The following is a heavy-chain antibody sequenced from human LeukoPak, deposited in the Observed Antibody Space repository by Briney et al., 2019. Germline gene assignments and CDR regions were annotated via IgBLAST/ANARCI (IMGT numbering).Heavy chain of an antibody. CDR2: IHYSGST. CDR3: ARGYYDSSGYSNTFDI. Sequence: SETLSLTCTVSGGSVSITSYWGWIRQPPGKGLEWIGCIHYSGSTYYNPSLKSRVTISIDTSKNQFSLNLNSVTAADTAVYYCARGYYDSSGYSNTFDIWGQGTMVTVSS. J-gene: IGHJ3*02. V-gene: IGHV4-39*07. CDR1: GGSVSITSY. D-gene: IGHD3-22*01.